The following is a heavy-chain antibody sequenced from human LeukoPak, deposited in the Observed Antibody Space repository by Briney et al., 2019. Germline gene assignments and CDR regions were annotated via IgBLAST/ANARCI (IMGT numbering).Heavy chain of an antibody. CDR3: ARGQVGAPFPHFDY. J-gene: IGHJ4*02. CDR2: IYYRGST. CDR1: GGSISSYY. V-gene: IGHV4-59*01. Sequence: SETLSLTCTVSGGSISSYYGIWIRQPPGKGLEWIGYIYYRGSTNYNPSLKSRVTISVDTSKNQFSLKLSSVTAADTAVYYCARGQVGAPFPHFDYWGQGTLVTVSS. D-gene: IGHD1-26*01.